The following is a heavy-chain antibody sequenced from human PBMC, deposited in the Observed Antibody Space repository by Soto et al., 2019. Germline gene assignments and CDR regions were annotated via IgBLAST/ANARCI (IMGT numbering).Heavy chain of an antibody. CDR1: GGSISPYY. CDR2: IHYSGGA. V-gene: IGHV4-59*01. CDR3: ARGSSRITIFGVVISDFDY. J-gene: IGHJ4*02. D-gene: IGHD3-3*01. Sequence: PSEPLSLTCTVSGGSISPYYWSWIRHSPGKGLECIGYIHYSGGANYNPSLQSRVAISVDTSKNQFSLKVNSVTAADTAVYFCARGSSRITIFGVVISDFDYWGQGTLVTVSS.